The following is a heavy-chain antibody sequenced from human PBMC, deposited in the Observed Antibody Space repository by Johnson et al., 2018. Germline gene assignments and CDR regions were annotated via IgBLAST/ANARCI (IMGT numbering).Heavy chain of an antibody. Sequence: EVQLVESGGGLVQPGRSLRLSCAASGFTFDDYAMHWVRQAPGKGLEWVSGISWNSGSIGYADSVKGRFTISRDNAKNSLSLQMNSLRAEDTALYYCAKGGSGFRFDPWGQGTLVTVSS. J-gene: IGHJ5*02. CDR1: GFTFDDYA. D-gene: IGHD6-19*01. V-gene: IGHV3-9*01. CDR3: AKGGSGFRFDP. CDR2: ISWNSGSI.